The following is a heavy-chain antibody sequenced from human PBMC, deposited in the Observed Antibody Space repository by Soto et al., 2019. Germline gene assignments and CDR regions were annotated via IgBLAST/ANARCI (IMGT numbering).Heavy chain of an antibody. Sequence: QVQLQQWGAGLLKPSETLSLTCAVYGGSFSGYYWSWIRQPPGKGLEWIGEINHSGSTNYNPSLKRRVTISVDTSKNQFSLKLSSVTAADTVVYYCARGPVGYYFDYWGQGTLVTVSS. CDR1: GGSFSGYY. V-gene: IGHV4-34*01. CDR2: INHSGST. J-gene: IGHJ4*02. CDR3: ARGPVGYYFDY. D-gene: IGHD1-26*01.